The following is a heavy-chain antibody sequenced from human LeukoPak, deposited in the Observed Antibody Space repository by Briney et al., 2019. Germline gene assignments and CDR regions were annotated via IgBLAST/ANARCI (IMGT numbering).Heavy chain of an antibody. D-gene: IGHD2-2*01. CDR3: AKVGVVVVPAAPTGFDY. V-gene: IGHV3-23*01. CDR1: GFTFSSYA. Sequence: PGGSLRLSCAASGFTFSSYAMSWVRQAPGKGLEWVPAISGSGGSTYYADSVKGRFTISRDNSKNTLYLQMNGLRAEDTAVYYCAKVGVVVVPAAPTGFDYWGQGTLVTVSS. J-gene: IGHJ4*02. CDR2: ISGSGGST.